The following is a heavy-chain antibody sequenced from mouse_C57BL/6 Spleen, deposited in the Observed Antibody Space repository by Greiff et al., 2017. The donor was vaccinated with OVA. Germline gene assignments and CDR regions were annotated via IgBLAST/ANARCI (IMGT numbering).Heavy chain of an antibody. CDR1: GFTFSSYA. D-gene: IGHD2-3*01. V-gene: IGHV5-9-1*02. CDR3: TREGVGYDGYYYAMDY. CDR2: ISSGGDYI. Sequence: EVKLMESGEGLVKPGGSLKLSCAASGFTFSSYAMSWVRQTPEKRLEWVAYISSGGDYIYYADTVKGRFTISRDNARNTLYLQMSSLKSEDTAMYYCTREGVGYDGYYYAMDYWGQGTSVTVSS. J-gene: IGHJ4*01.